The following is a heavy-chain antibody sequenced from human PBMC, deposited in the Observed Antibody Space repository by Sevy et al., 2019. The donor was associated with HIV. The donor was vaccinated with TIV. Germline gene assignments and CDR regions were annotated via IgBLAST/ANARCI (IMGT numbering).Heavy chain of an antibody. D-gene: IGHD2-2*01. CDR2: INESGIT. V-gene: IGHV4-34*01. J-gene: IGHJ5*02. CDR3: ARSPPVVVVPGAPSWFDP. Sequence: SETLSLTCAVHDGSFSGYYWNWIRQLPGKGLEWIGEINESGITNYNPSLKSRVTISVDTSKKQFSLKLNSVTAVDSAVYFCARSPPVVVVPGAPSWFDPGGQGTLVTVSS. CDR1: DGSFSGYY.